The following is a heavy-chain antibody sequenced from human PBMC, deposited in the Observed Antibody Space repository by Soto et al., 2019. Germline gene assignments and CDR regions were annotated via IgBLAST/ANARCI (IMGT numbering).Heavy chain of an antibody. Sequence: QVQLVQSGAEVKKPGASVKVSCKASGYTFTSYYMNWVRQAPGQGLEWMGIINPSGGSTSYAQKFQGRVTMTRDTSTSTVYMELSSLRSEDTAVYYCARLRYSSSGVDYYYYYGMDVWGQGTTVTVSS. CDR1: GYTFTSYY. V-gene: IGHV1-46*01. D-gene: IGHD6-13*01. J-gene: IGHJ6*02. CDR3: ARLRYSSSGVDYYYYYGMDV. CDR2: INPSGGST.